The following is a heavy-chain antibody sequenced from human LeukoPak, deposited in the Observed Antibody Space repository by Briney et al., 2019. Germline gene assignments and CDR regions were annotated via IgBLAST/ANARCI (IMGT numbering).Heavy chain of an antibody. V-gene: IGHV3-30*03. J-gene: IGHJ3*02. CDR3: ARDPHGRGYYDSSGYYGGAFDI. CDR1: GFTFSSYG. CDR2: ISYDGSNK. D-gene: IGHD3-22*01. Sequence: GGSLRLSCAASGFTFSSYGMPWVRQAPGKGLEWVAVISYDGSNKYYADSVKGRFTISRDNSKNTLYLQMNSLRAEDTAVYYCARDPHGRGYYDSSGYYGGAFDIWGQGTMVTVSS.